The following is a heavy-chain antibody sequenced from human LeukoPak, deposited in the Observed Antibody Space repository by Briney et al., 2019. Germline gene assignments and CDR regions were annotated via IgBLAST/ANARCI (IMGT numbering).Heavy chain of an antibody. V-gene: IGHV3-30-3*01. CDR1: GFTFSNYP. CDR3: ARAHTSSSWYAAHY. CDR2: ISYDGSNK. J-gene: IGHJ4*02. D-gene: IGHD6-13*01. Sequence: PGGSLRLSCAASGFTFSNYPMHWVRQAPGKGLEWVAVISYDGSNKYYADSVKGRFTISRDNSRNTLYLQMHSLRAEDTAVYYCARAHTSSSWYAAHYWGQGTLVTVSS.